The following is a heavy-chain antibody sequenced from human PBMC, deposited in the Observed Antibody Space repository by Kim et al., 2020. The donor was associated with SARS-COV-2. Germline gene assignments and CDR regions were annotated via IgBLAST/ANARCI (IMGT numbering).Heavy chain of an antibody. D-gene: IGHD3-10*01. V-gene: IGHV3-7*03. CDR3: ARVGGLLWFGVLLYSYYYGMDV. J-gene: IGHJ6*02. CDR2: IKQDGSEK. Sequence: GGSLRLSCAASGFTFSSYWMSWVRQAPGKGLEWVANIKQDGSEKYYVDSVKGRFTISRDNAKNSLYLQMNSLRAEDTAVYYCARVGGLLWFGVLLYSYYYGMDVWGQGTTVTVSS. CDR1: GFTFSSYW.